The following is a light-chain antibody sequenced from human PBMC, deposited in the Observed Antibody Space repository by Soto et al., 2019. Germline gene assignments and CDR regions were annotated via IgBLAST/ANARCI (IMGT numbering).Light chain of an antibody. Sequence: EIVMTQSPGTLSVSPGESATLSCRASQSFSSTLAWYQQKPGQAPRLLIYGPSTRATGVPARFSGSGSGTEFTLTISSLQPEDFAVYSCQYYHNWLRGTFGQVTKLEIK. CDR2: GPS. J-gene: IGKJ2*02. CDR3: QYYHNWLRGT. CDR1: QSFSST. V-gene: IGKV3-15*01.